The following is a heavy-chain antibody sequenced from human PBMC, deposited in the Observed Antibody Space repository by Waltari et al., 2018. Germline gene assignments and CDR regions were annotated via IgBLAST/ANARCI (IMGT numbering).Heavy chain of an antibody. CDR2: ISGSGGST. V-gene: IGHV3-23*01. Sequence: EVQLLESGGGLVQPGGSLRLSCAASGFTFSSYAMSWVRQAPGKGLEWVSAISGSGGSTYYADSVKGRFTISRDNSKNTLYLQMNSLRAEDTAVYYCANNPGYMQWPFGYWGQGTLVTVSS. CDR1: GFTFSSYA. J-gene: IGHJ4*02. CDR3: ANNPGYMQWPFGY. D-gene: IGHD6-19*01.